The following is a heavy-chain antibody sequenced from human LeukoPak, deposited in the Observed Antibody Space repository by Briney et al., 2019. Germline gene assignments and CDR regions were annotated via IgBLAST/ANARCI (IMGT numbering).Heavy chain of an antibody. J-gene: IGHJ6*02. V-gene: IGHV1-69*04. CDR2: IIPILGIA. CDR1: GGTFSSYA. Sequence: GASVKVSCKASGGTFSSYAISWVRQAPGQRLEWMGRIIPILGIANYAQKFQGRVTITADKSTSTAYMELSSLRSEDTAVYYCARYGDYSLGGMDVWGQGTTVTVSS. CDR3: ARYGDYSLGGMDV. D-gene: IGHD4-17*01.